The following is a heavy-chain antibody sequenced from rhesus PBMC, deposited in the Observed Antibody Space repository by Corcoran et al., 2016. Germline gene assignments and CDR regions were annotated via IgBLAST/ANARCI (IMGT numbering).Heavy chain of an antibody. CDR2: IYGNSAST. V-gene: IGHV4S7*01. Sequence: VQLQESGPGLVKPSETLSLTCAVPGGSISGGYYWGWIRQHPGKGLGWSGNIYGNSASTYYNPYLKSRVTISKDTSKNQFSLKLSSVTAADTAVYYCARSAIAAADIDYWGQGVLVTVSS. D-gene: IGHD6-31*01. CDR1: GGSISGGYY. J-gene: IGHJ4*01. CDR3: ARSAIAAADIDY.